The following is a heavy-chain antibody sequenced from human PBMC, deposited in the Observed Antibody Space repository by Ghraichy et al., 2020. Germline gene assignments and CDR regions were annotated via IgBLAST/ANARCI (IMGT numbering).Heavy chain of an antibody. D-gene: IGHD3-10*01. CDR1: GGSFSGYY. Sequence: SETLSLTCAVYGGSFSGYYWSWIRQPPGKGLEWIGEINHSGSTNYNPSLKSRVTISVDTSKNQFSLKLSSVTAADTAVYYCARGGGRSYYMGPHTGWFDPWGQGTLVTVSS. V-gene: IGHV4-34*01. CDR3: ARGGGRSYYMGPHTGWFDP. J-gene: IGHJ5*02. CDR2: INHSGST.